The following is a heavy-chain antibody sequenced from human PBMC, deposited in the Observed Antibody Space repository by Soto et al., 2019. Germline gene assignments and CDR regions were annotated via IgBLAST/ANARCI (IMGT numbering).Heavy chain of an antibody. J-gene: IGHJ4*02. D-gene: IGHD3-22*01. Sequence: SLRLSCAASGFTFSSYGMHWVRQAPGKGLEWVAVIWYDGSNKYYADSVKGRFTISRDNSKNTLYLQMNSLRAEDTAVYYCARDRGRYYYDSSGCFDYWGQGTLVTSPQ. CDR1: GFTFSSYG. CDR2: IWYDGSNK. V-gene: IGHV3-33*01. CDR3: ARDRGRYYYDSSGCFDY.